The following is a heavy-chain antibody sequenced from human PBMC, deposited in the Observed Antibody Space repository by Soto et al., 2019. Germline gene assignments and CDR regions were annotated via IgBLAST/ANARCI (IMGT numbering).Heavy chain of an antibody. CDR3: ARDIIFPVQQLDALCGMDV. CDR2: ISYDGSNK. D-gene: IGHD6-13*01. V-gene: IGHV3-30-3*01. Sequence: GGSLRLSCAASGFTFSSYAMHWVRQAPGKGLEWVAVISYDGSNKYYADSVKGRFTISRDNSKNTLYLQMNSLRAEDTAVYYCARDIIFPVQQLDALCGMDVWGKGSTVTVSS. CDR1: GFTFSSYA. J-gene: IGHJ6*04.